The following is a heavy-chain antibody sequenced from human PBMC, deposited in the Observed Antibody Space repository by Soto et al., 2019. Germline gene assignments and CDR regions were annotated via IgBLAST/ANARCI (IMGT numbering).Heavy chain of an antibody. CDR2: ISVGGGNT. D-gene: IGHD6-19*01. V-gene: IGHV3-23*01. CDR3: AKRAGGSSGPVDD. Sequence: EVQLLESGGGLVQPGGSLRLSCAASGFTFSSYAMNWVRQAPGKGLEWVSGISVGGGNTYYADSVKGRFTISRDNSQNTRYLQMNSLRAEDTAVYFCAKRAGGSSGPVDDWGHGTLVTVSS. J-gene: IGHJ4*01. CDR1: GFTFSSYA.